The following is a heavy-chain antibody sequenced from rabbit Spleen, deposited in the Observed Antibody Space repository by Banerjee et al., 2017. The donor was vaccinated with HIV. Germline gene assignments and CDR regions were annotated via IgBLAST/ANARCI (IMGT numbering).Heavy chain of an antibody. Sequence: QEQLVESGGGLVQPEGSLTLTCKASGVSFSDKDVMCWVRQAPGKGLEWIACINTATGKAVYASWVNGRFTISKISSTTVTLQMTRLTAADTATYFCARDTSSSFSSYGMDLWGQGTLVTVS. J-gene: IGHJ6*01. CDR3: ARDTSSSFSSYGMDL. CDR2: INTATGKA. V-gene: IGHV1S45*01. D-gene: IGHD1-1*01. CDR1: GVSFSDKDV.